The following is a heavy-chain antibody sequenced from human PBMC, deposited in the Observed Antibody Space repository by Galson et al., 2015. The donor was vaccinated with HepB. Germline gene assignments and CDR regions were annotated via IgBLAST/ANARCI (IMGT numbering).Heavy chain of an antibody. V-gene: IGHV3-30*18. CDR1: GFTFSSYG. J-gene: IGHJ1*01. CDR2: ISYDGSNK. Sequence: SLRLSCAASGFTFSSYGMHWVRRAPGKGLEWVAVISYDGSNKYYADSVKGRFTISRDNSKNTLYLQMNSLRAEDTAVYYCAKDALGIAAAGTNFQHWGQGTLVTVSS. D-gene: IGHD6-13*01. CDR3: AKDALGIAAAGTNFQH.